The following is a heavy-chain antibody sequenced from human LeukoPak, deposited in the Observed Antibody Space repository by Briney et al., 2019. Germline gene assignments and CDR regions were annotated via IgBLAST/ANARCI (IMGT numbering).Heavy chain of an antibody. CDR3: AKGTSLINILTGYFYYFDY. V-gene: IGHV3-23*01. Sequence: GGSLRLSCAASGLTFSSYAMSWVRQAPGKGLEWVSAISGSGGSTYYADSVKGRFTISRDNSKNTLYLQMNSLRAEDTAVYYCAKGTSLINILTGYFYYFDYWGQGTLVTVSS. CDR2: ISGSGGST. D-gene: IGHD3-9*01. CDR1: GLTFSSYA. J-gene: IGHJ4*02.